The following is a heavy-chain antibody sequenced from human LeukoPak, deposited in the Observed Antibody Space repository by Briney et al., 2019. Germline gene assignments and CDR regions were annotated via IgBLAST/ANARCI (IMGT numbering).Heavy chain of an antibody. J-gene: IGHJ5*02. Sequence: GASVKVSCKASGGTFSSYAISWVRQAPGQGLEWMGGIIPIFGTANYAQKFQGRVTIIADESTSTAYMELSSLRSEDTAVYYCAREEVGEYYYDSSGYSSWLDPWGQGTLVTVSS. D-gene: IGHD3-22*01. CDR2: IIPIFGTA. CDR1: GGTFSSYA. CDR3: AREEVGEYYYDSSGYSSWLDP. V-gene: IGHV1-69*13.